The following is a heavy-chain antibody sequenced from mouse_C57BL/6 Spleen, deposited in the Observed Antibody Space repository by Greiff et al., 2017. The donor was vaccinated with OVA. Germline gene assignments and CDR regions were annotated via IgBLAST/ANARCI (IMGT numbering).Heavy chain of an antibody. Sequence: EVQLVESGGGLVQPGESLKLSCESNEYEFPSHDMSWVRKTPEKRLELVAAINSDGGSTYYPDTMERRFIISRDNPKKTLYLKMSSLRSEDTALYYCARQPVYGSSYVHWYFDVWGTGTTVTVSS. V-gene: IGHV5-2*01. CDR3: ARQPVYGSSYVHWYFDV. D-gene: IGHD1-1*01. CDR2: INSDGGST. J-gene: IGHJ1*03. CDR1: EYEFPSHD.